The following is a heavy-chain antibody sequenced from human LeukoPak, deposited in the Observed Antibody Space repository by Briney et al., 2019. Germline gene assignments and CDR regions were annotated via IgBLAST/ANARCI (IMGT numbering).Heavy chain of an antibody. J-gene: IGHJ4*02. Sequence: AASVKVSCTASGYTFTSYYMHWVRQAPGQGLEWMGGIIPIFGTTNYAQKFQGRVTITADRSTTTAYMELSSLRSDDTAVYYCATDGDDLGSYFDYWGQGTLVTVSS. CDR2: IIPIFGTT. CDR1: GYTFTSYY. D-gene: IGHD3-3*01. V-gene: IGHV1-69*06. CDR3: ATDGDDLGSYFDY.